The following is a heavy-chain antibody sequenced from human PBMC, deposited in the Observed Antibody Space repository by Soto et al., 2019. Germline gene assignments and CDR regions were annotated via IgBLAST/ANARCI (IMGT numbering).Heavy chain of an antibody. J-gene: IGHJ5*02. CDR1: GGSISSYY. V-gene: IGHV4-59*01. CDR3: ARDGRGPNYTNWFDP. CDR2: IYYSGST. Sequence: SETLSLTCTVSGGSISSYYWSWIRQPPGKGLEWIGYIYYSGSTNYNPSLKSRVTISVDTSKNQFSLKLSSVTAADTAVYYCARDGRGPNYTNWFDPWGQGTLVTVSS. D-gene: IGHD1-26*01.